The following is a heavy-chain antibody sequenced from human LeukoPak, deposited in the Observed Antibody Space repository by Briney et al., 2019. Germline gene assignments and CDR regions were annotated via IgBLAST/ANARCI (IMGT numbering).Heavy chain of an antibody. D-gene: IGHD3-10*01. CDR1: GFTFSSYS. CDR2: ISSSSNYI. J-gene: IGHJ4*02. CDR3: ARAYYGSGSYYQQRFDY. V-gene: IGHV3-21*01. Sequence: GGSLRLSCAASGFTFSSYSMNWVRQAPGKGLEWVSSISSSSNYIYYADSVKGRFTISRDNAKNSLYLQMNSLRAEDTAVYYCARAYYGSGSYYQQRFDYWGQGTLVTVSS.